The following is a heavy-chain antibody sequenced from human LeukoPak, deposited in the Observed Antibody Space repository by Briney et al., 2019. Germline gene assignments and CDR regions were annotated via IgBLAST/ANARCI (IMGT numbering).Heavy chain of an antibody. CDR3: AKEYYYGSGTYYNVDY. J-gene: IGHJ4*02. Sequence: GGSLRLSCAASGFTFSNYAMSWVRQAPGKGLEWVSAISGSGGRTHYADSVKGRFTLSRDNSKNTLYLQMNSLRAEDTAVYYCAKEYYYGSGTYYNVDYWGQGTPVTVSS. D-gene: IGHD3-10*01. CDR1: GFTFSNYA. V-gene: IGHV3-23*01. CDR2: ISGSGGRT.